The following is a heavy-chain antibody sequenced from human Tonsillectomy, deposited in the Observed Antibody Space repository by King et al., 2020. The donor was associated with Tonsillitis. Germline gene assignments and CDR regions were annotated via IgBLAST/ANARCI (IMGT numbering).Heavy chain of an antibody. J-gene: IGHJ2*01. CDR1: GFTFSDYY. V-gene: IGHV3-11*01. CDR2: ISPSAGTI. Sequence: QLVQSGGGLVKPGGSLRVSCVASGFTFSDYYMSWIRQAPGQGLEWVSFISPSAGTINYADSVKGRFTISRDNAKNSLFLQMNSLRAEDTAVYYCAREILAVEPRFDLWGRGTLAT. CDR3: AREILAVEPRFDL. D-gene: IGHD2-15*01.